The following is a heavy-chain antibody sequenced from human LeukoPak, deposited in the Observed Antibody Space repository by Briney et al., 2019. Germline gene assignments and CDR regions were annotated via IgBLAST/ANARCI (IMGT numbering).Heavy chain of an antibody. CDR3: ARVNVGQYSSSPDAYFDY. CDR1: GYTFTSYG. CDR2: INTYSGNT. J-gene: IGHJ4*02. D-gene: IGHD6-13*01. V-gene: IGHV1-18*01. Sequence: GASVKVSCKASGYTFTSYGVTWVRQAPGQGLEWMGWINTYSGNTNYAQKLQGRVTMTTDTSTSTAYMELRSLRSDDTAVYYCARVNVGQYSSSPDAYFDYWGQGTLVTVSS.